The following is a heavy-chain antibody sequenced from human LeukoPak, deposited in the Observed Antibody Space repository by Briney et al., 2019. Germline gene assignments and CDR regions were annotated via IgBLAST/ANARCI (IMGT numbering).Heavy chain of an antibody. Sequence: GGSLRLSCAASGFSVSSNYMSWVRQAPGKGLEWVSFLYSGGSTYYADSVKGRFTISRDNSKNTLFLQMSSLRAEDTAIYYCARSLCGGDCSIDYWGRGTPVTVSS. CDR2: LYSGGST. CDR1: GFSVSSNY. CDR3: ARSLCGGDCSIDY. D-gene: IGHD2-21*02. V-gene: IGHV3-66*01. J-gene: IGHJ4*02.